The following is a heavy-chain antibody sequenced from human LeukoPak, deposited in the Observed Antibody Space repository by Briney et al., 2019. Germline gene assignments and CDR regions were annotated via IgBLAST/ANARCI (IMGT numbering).Heavy chain of an antibody. J-gene: IGHJ3*02. V-gene: IGHV4-59*12. D-gene: IGHD2-15*01. CDR1: GGSISSYY. CDR2: IYYSGST. CDR3: ARDLYCSGGSCTPDAFDI. Sequence: PSETLSLTCTVSGGSISSYYWSWIRQPPGKGLEWIGYIYYSGSTNYNPSLKSRVTISVDTSKNQFSPKLSSVTAADTAVYYCARDLYCSGGSCTPDAFDIWGQGTMVTVSS.